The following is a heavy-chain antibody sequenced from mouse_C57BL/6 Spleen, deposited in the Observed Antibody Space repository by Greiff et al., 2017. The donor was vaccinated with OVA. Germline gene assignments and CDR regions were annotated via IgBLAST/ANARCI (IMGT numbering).Heavy chain of an antibody. CDR1: GYSFTGYY. Sequence: VQLKQSGPELVKPGASVKISCKASGYSFTGYYMNWVKQSPEKSLEWIGEINPSTGGTTYNQKFKAKATLTVDKSSSTAYMQLKSLTSEDSAVYYCARSIYYYGSRENWYFDVWGTGTTVTVAA. V-gene: IGHV1-42*01. CDR3: ARSIYYYGSRENWYFDV. CDR2: INPSTGGT. J-gene: IGHJ1*03. D-gene: IGHD1-1*01.